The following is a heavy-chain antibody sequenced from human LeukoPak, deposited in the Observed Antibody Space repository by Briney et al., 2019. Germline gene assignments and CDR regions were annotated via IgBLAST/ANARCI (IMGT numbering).Heavy chain of an antibody. CDR1: GGSISGTNW. J-gene: IGHJ4*02. V-gene: IGHV4/OR15-8*02. CDR2: ISLAGQT. Sequence: KPSETLSLTCGVSGGSISGTNWWSWVRQPPGQGLAWIGEISLAGQTNYNPSLNGRVTMSLDKSSNQLSLHLTSVTAADTATYFCSRESGPFCPLGYWGQGTLVIVSS. D-gene: IGHD1-26*01. CDR3: SRESGPFCPLGY.